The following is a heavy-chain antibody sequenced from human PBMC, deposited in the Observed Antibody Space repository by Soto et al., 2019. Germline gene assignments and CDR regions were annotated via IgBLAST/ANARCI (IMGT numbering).Heavy chain of an antibody. D-gene: IGHD5-18*01. Sequence: QVQLQQWGAGLLKPSETLSLTCAVYGGSFSGYYWSWIRQPPGKGLEWMGEINHSGSTNYNPSLKSRVTISVDTSKNQFSLKLSSVTAADTAVYYCASPVQLWSNWFDPWGQGTLVTVSS. V-gene: IGHV4-34*01. J-gene: IGHJ5*02. CDR2: INHSGST. CDR1: GGSFSGYY. CDR3: ASPVQLWSNWFDP.